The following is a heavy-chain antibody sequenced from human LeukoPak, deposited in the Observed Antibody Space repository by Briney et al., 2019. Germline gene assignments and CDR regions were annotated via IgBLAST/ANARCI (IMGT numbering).Heavy chain of an antibody. D-gene: IGHD3-10*01. CDR3: ARAYGSGSYYWFDP. Sequence: GGSLRLSCAASGFTFDDYGMSWVRQAPGKGLEWVSGINWNGGSTGYADSVKGRFTISRDNAKNSLYLQMSSLRAEDTALYHCARAYGSGSYYWFDPWGQGTLVTVSS. J-gene: IGHJ5*02. CDR2: INWNGGST. CDR1: GFTFDDYG. V-gene: IGHV3-20*01.